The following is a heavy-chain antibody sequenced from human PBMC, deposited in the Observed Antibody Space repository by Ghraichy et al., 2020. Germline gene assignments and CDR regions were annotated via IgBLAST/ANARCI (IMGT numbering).Heavy chain of an antibody. D-gene: IGHD6-19*01. J-gene: IGHJ3*02. Sequence: GGSLRLSCAASGFTFSSYGMHWVRQAPGKGLEWVAVIWYDGSNKYYADSVKGRFTISRDNSKNTLYLQMNSLRAEDTAVYYCARGGQWLRLNDAFDIWGQGTMVTVSS. CDR1: GFTFSSYG. CDR3: ARGGQWLRLNDAFDI. CDR2: IWYDGSNK. V-gene: IGHV3-33*01.